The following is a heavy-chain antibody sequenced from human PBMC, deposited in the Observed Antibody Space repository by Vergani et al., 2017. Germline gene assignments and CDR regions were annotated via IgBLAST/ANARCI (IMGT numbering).Heavy chain of an antibody. CDR3: AREEGGDYGDYXFDP. D-gene: IGHD4-17*01. V-gene: IGHV1-2*04. Sequence: QVQLVQSGAEVKKPGSSVKVSCKASGGTFSSYAISWVRQAPGQGLEWMGWINPNSGGTNYAQKFQGWVTMTRDTSISTAYMELSRLRSDDTAVYYCAREEGGDYGDYXFDPWGQGTLVTVSS. J-gene: IGHJ5*02. CDR2: INPNSGGT. CDR1: GGTFSSYA.